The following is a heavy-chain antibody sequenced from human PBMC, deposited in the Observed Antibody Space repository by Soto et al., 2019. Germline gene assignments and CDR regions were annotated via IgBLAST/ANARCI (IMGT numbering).Heavy chain of an antibody. V-gene: IGHV1-69*06. D-gene: IGHD1-26*01. CDR2: IIPIFGTA. CDR1: GGTFSTYS. CDR3: ASSSGNNYGVGTNYYFDY. J-gene: IGHJ4*02. Sequence: SVKVSCKTSGGTFSTYSIVWVRQAPGEGLEWMGGIIPIFGTANYAQKFQDRVTITADKSTNTAFMELSSLKSEDTAMYYCASSSGNNYGVGTNYYFDYWGQGTLVTVAS.